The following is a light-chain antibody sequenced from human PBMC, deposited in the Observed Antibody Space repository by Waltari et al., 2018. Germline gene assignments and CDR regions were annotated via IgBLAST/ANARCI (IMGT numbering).Light chain of an antibody. CDR1: QSISSY. J-gene: IGKJ2*01. V-gene: IGKV1-39*01. CDR2: AAS. CDR3: QQSYSTLYT. Sequence: DIQMTQSPSSLSVSVGDRVTITCRASQSISSYLNWYQQKPGKAPKLLIYAASSLQSGVPSRFSGSGSGTEFTLTISSLQPEDFATYYCQQSYSTLYTFGQGTKLEIK.